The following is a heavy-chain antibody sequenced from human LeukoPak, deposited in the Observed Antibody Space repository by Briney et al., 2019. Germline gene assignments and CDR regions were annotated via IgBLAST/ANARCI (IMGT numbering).Heavy chain of an antibody. Sequence: SETLSLTCTVSGGSISSSSYYWGWIRQPPGKGLEWIGEINHSGSTNYNPSLKSRVTISVATSKNQFSLKLSSVTAADTAVYYCARGPGTIFGVVIIGMVWFDPWGQGTLVTVSS. CDR3: ARGPGTIFGVVIIGMVWFDP. V-gene: IGHV4-39*07. J-gene: IGHJ5*02. D-gene: IGHD3-3*01. CDR1: GGSISSSSYY. CDR2: INHSGST.